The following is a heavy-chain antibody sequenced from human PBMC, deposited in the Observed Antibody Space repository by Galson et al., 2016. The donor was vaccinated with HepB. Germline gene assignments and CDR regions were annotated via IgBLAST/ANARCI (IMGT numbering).Heavy chain of an antibody. D-gene: IGHD1-26*01. J-gene: IGHJ3*02. CDR2: ITTSGSNI. CDR1: GFTFSSHS. V-gene: IGHV3-48*04. Sequence: SLRLSCAASGFTFSSHSMNWVRQAPGKGLEWVSYITTSGSNIDYGDSVKGRFTISRDNAKNSLYLQMNSLRAEDTAVYYCARDRIVGAKVYSDAFDIWGQGTMVTVSS. CDR3: ARDRIVGAKVYSDAFDI.